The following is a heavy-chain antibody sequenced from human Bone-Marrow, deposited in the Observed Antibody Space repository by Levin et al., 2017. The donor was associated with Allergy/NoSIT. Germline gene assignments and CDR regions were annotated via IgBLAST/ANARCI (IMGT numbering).Heavy chain of an antibody. J-gene: IGHJ4*02. V-gene: IGHV3-13*01. D-gene: IGHD3-22*01. CDR3: ARLNFYDGSGYDF. Sequence: LSLTCAASGFIFRSFDMHWVRQPKGKGLEWVSSISSDGDIYYADSVRGRFTISRENAKNSLYLQMNSLSAGDTAVYYCARLNFYDGSGYDFWGQGTLVTVSS. CDR2: ISSDGDI. CDR1: GFIFRSFD.